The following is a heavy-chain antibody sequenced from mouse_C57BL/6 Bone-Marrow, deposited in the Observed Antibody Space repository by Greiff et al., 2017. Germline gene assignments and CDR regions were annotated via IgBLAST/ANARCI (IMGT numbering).Heavy chain of an antibody. Sequence: VQLQQSGPGLVKPSQSLSLTCSVTGYSITSGYYWNWIRQFPGNKLEWMGYISYDGSNNYNPSLKNRISITRDTSKNQFFLKLNSVTTEDTATYYCARRKKLGRGPYFDYWGQGTTRTVSS. CDR2: ISYDGSN. D-gene: IGHD4-1*01. V-gene: IGHV3-6*01. J-gene: IGHJ2*01. CDR3: ARRKKLGRGPYFDY. CDR1: GYSITSGYY.